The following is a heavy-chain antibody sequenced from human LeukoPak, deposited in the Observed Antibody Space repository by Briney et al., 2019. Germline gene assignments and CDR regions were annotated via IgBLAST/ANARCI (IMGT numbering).Heavy chain of an antibody. CDR2: IIPIFGTA. Sequence: ASVKVSCKASGGTFSSYAISWVRQAPGQGLEWMGGIIPIFGTANYAQKFQGRVTITADESASTAYMELSSLRSEDTAVYYCARGAGIAAAGLRYNWFDPWGQGTLVTVSS. V-gene: IGHV1-69*01. J-gene: IGHJ5*02. CDR1: GGTFSSYA. D-gene: IGHD6-13*01. CDR3: ARGAGIAAAGLRYNWFDP.